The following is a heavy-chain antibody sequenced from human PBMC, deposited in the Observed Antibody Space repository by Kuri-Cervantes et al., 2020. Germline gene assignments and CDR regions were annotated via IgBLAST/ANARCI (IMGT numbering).Heavy chain of an antibody. CDR3: AATPYYDFGSGPPFDY. CDR2: ISYIGSA. D-gene: IGHD3-3*01. Sequence: SETLSLTCSVSGGSESSGSYYWSWIRQPPGKGLEWIGYISYIGSANYNPSLKSRVTISVDTSKSQFALKLNSVTPADTAVYYCAATPYYDFGSGPPFDYWGQGTLVTVSS. V-gene: IGHV4-61*01. J-gene: IGHJ4*02. CDR1: GGSESSGSYY.